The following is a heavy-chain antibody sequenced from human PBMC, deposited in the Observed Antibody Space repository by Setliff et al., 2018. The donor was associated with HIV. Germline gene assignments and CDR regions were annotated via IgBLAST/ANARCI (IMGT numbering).Heavy chain of an antibody. CDR3: TADRASVWYGH. D-gene: IGHD6-19*01. V-gene: IGHV4-59*04. J-gene: IGHJ5*02. CDR1: GDSSGINY. Sequence: SSETLSLTCTVSGDSSGINYWAWIHQPPGKGLEWVGSVSYAGTTYYNPSLEGRVSMSFDSSKNQFSLRLRSMAAADAATYYCTADRASVWYGHWGQGTLVTVSS. CDR2: VSYAGTT.